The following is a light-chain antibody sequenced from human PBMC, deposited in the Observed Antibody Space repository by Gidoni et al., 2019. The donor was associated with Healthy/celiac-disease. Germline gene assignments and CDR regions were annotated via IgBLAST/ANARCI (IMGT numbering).Light chain of an antibody. V-gene: IGKV3-20*01. CDR2: GAS. CDR1: QSVSSSY. J-gene: IGKJ1*01. Sequence: IVFTQSPVTLSLSPGERATRSCRASQSVSSSYLAWYQQKPGQAPRLLIYGASSRATGIPDRFSGSGSGTDFTLTISRLEPEDFAVYYCQQYGSSPRTFGQGTKVEIK. CDR3: QQYGSSPRT.